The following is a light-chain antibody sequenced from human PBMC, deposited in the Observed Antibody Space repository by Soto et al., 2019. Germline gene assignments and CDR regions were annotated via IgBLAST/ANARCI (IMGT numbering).Light chain of an antibody. Sequence: EIGLTQSPGTLSLSPGERATLSCMASQSVSSSYLAWYQQKPGQAPRLLIYGASSRATGIPDRFSGSGSGTDFTLTISRLEPEDFAVYYCQQYGSSPRGTFGQGTKLEIK. J-gene: IGKJ2*02. V-gene: IGKV3-20*01. CDR2: GAS. CDR3: QQYGSSPRGT. CDR1: QSVSSSY.